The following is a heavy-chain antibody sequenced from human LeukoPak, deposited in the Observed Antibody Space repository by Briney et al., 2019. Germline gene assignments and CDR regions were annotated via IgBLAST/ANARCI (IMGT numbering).Heavy chain of an antibody. CDR1: GGTFSSYA. V-gene: IGHV1-69*13. CDR3: ARERGSTGYYKPYYFDY. J-gene: IGHJ4*02. D-gene: IGHD3-9*01. Sequence: GASVKVSCKASGGTFSSYAISWVRQAPGQGLEWMGGNIPIFGTANYAQKFQGRVTITADESTSTSYMELSSLRSEDTAVYYCARERGSTGYYKPYYFDYWGQGTLVTVSS. CDR2: NIPIFGTA.